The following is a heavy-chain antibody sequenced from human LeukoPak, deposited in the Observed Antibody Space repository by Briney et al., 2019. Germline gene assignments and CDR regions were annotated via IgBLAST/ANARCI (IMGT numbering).Heavy chain of an antibody. CDR3: ARVPIAAAGTYYGMDV. V-gene: IGHV1-2*02. D-gene: IGHD6-13*01. Sequence: GASVKVSCKASGYTFTGYYMHWVRQAPEQGLEWMGWINPNSGGTNYAQKFQGRVTMTRDTSISTAYMELSRLRSDDTAVYYCARVPIAAAGTYYGMDVWGQGTTVTVSS. CDR1: GYTFTGYY. CDR2: INPNSGGT. J-gene: IGHJ6*02.